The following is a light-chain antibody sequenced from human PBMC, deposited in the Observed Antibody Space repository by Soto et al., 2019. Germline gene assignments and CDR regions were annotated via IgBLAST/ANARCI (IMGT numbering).Light chain of an antibody. J-gene: IGKJ5*01. CDR2: DAS. Sequence: FVWTQHPATLSLSPGETATPSGWASQSVSTYLAWYQQKPGQAPRLLIYDASSRATGIPARFSGSGSGTDFTLTISSVEPEDFAVYYCQQRSNWITFGQGARLE. CDR1: QSVSTY. CDR3: QQRSNWIT. V-gene: IGKV3-11*01.